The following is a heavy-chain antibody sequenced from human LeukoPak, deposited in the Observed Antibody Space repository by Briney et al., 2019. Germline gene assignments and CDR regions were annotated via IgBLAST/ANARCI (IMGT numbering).Heavy chain of an antibody. CDR3: ARVFYDSSGYSDY. V-gene: IGHV3-66*01. Sequence: PGGSLRLSCAASGFTVSSNYVSWVRQAPGKGLEWVSVIYSGGSTYYADSVKGRFTISRDNSKNTLYLQMNSLRAEDTAVYYCARVFYDSSGYSDYWGQGTLVTVSS. CDR2: IYSGGST. D-gene: IGHD3-22*01. J-gene: IGHJ4*02. CDR1: GFTVSSNY.